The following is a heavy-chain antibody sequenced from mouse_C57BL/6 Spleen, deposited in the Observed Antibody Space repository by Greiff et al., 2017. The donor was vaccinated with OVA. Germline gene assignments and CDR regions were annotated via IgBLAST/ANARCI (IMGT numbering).Heavy chain of an antibody. Sequence: QVQLQQSGPELVKPGASVKISCKASGYSFTSYYIPWVKQRPGQGLEWIGWIYPGSGNTKYTEKFKGKATLTADTSSSTAYMQLSSLTSEDAAVYYGARWEWEWEGAMDDWGQGTSVTVAS. CDR1: GYSFTSYY. CDR2: IYPGSGNT. V-gene: IGHV1-66*01. D-gene: IGHD4-1*01. CDR3: ARWEWEWEGAMDD. J-gene: IGHJ4*01.